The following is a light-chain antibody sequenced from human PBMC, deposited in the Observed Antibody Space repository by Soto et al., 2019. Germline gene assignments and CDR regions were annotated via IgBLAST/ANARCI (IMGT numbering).Light chain of an antibody. CDR2: EVS. Sequence: QSVLTQPASVSGSPGQSITISCTGTSSDVGGYNYVSWYQQHLGKAPKLMIYEVSNRPSGVSNRFSGSKSGNTASLTISGLQAEEEADYYCSSYTSSSTLVFGTGTKGTVL. CDR3: SSYTSSSTLV. V-gene: IGLV2-14*01. J-gene: IGLJ1*01. CDR1: SSDVGGYNY.